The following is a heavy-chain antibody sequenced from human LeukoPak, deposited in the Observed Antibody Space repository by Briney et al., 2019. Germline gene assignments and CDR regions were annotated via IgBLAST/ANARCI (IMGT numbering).Heavy chain of an antibody. Sequence: GGSLRLSCAASGHTFSNAWMTWVRQAPGKGLEWVGRIKSKTDGGTTDYAAPVKGRFIISRDDSKDMVNLQMNSLKTEDTAVYYCTTGLMVTFFDYWGLGTLVTVPS. V-gene: IGHV3-15*01. CDR3: TTGLMVTFFDY. CDR2: IKSKTDGGTT. J-gene: IGHJ4*02. D-gene: IGHD3-16*01. CDR1: GHTFSNAW.